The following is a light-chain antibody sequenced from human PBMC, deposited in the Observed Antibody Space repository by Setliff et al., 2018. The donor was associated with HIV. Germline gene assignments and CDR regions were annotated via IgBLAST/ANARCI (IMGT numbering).Light chain of an antibody. CDR1: SGDVGSYDH. J-gene: IGLJ2*01. Sequence: QSALTQPASVSGSPGQSITISCTDTSGDVGSYDHVSWYQQHPGKVPKLLIFDVSKRPSGVSSRFSGSKSGDTASLTISSLQTEDEADYYCSSYTRNSPVVFGGGTKGTVL. CDR3: SSYTRNSPVV. CDR2: DVS. V-gene: IGLV2-14*02.